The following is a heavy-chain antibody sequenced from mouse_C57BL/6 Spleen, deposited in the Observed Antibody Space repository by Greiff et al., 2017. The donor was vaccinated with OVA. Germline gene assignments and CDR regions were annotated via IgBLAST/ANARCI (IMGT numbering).Heavy chain of an antibody. D-gene: IGHD2-1*01. Sequence: VQLQQSGAELVRPGASVKLSCTASGFNIKDDYMHWVKQRPEQGLEWIGWIDPENGDTEYASKFQGKASITADTSSNTAYLQLSSLTSEDTAVYYCTTLYSDFDYWGQGTTLTVSS. V-gene: IGHV14-4*01. J-gene: IGHJ2*01. CDR1: GFNIKDDY. CDR3: TTLYSDFDY. CDR2: IDPENGDT.